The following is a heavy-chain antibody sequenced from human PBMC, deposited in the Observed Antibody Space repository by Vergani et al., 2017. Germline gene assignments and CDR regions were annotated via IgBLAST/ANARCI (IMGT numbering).Heavy chain of an antibody. V-gene: IGHV3-73*02. CDR3: AKVPTTTVLNWFDP. J-gene: IGHJ5*02. CDR1: GFTFSGSA. D-gene: IGHD4-17*01. Sequence: EVQLVESGGGLVQPGGSLKLSCAASGFTFSGSAMHWVRQASGKGLEWVGRIRSKANSYATAYAASVKGRFTISRDDSKNTAYLQMNSLKTEDTAVYYCAKVPTTTVLNWFDPWGQGTLVTVSS. CDR2: IRSKANSYAT.